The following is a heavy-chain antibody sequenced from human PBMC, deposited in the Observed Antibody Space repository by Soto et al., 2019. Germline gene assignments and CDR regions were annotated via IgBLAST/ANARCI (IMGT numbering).Heavy chain of an antibody. J-gene: IGHJ6*03. Sequence: SETLSLTCAVSSGSISSSNWWSWVRQPPGKGLEWIGEIYHSGSTNYNPSLKSRVTISVDKSKNQFSLKLSSVTAADTAVYYCARVHGVDIVVVPSYMDVWGKGTTVTVSS. V-gene: IGHV4-4*02. CDR1: SGSISSSNW. D-gene: IGHD2-2*01. CDR3: ARVHGVDIVVVPSYMDV. CDR2: IYHSGST.